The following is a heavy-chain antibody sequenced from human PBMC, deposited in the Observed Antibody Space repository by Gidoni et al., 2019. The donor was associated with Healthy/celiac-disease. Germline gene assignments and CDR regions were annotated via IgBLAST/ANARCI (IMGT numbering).Heavy chain of an antibody. V-gene: IGHV3-23*04. Sequence: EVQLVESGGGLVQPGGALQPSGASSGFTFSSYAMSWVRQAPGKGLEWVPAISGSGGSTYYADSVKGRFTISRDNSKNTLYLQRNSLRAEDTAVYYCASTGDLDTFDIWDQGTMVTVSS. CDR2: ISGSGGST. CDR3: ASTGDLDTFDI. D-gene: IGHD7-27*01. J-gene: IGHJ3*02. CDR1: GFTFSSYA.